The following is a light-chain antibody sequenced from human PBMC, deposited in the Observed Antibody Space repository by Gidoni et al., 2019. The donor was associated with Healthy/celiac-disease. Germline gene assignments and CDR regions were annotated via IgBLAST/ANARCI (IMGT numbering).Light chain of an antibody. V-gene: IGKV1-5*03. CDR1: QSISSW. CDR2: KAS. J-gene: IGKJ2*01. CDR3: QQYNSYSPKYT. Sequence: DIQMTQSPPTLSASVGDRVTITCRASQSISSWLAWYQQKPGKAPKLLIYKASSLESGVPSRFSGSGSGTEFTLTISSLQPDDFATYYCQQYNSYSPKYTFGQGTKLEIK.